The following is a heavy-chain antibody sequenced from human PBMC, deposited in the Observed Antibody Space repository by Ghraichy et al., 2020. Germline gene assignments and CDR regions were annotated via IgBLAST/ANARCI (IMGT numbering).Heavy chain of an antibody. Sequence: SETLSLTCAISGDSVSSDSAAWAWIRQSPSRGLEWLGRTYYRSKWYNDYAVSVKSRITINPDTSKNQFSLQLNSVTPEDTTVYYCARGSYGSTWVWGQGTLVTVSS. V-gene: IGHV6-1*01. CDR2: TYYRSKWYN. J-gene: IGHJ4*02. CDR1: GDSVSSDSAA. D-gene: IGHD6-13*01. CDR3: ARGSYGSTWV.